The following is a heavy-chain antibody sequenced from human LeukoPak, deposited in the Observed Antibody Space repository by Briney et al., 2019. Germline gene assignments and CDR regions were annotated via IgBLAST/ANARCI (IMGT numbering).Heavy chain of an antibody. Sequence: GGSLRLSCAASGFTFDDYGMHWVRQAPGKGLEWVAVISYDGGNKYYADSVEGRFTISRDNSKNTLYLQVNSLRAEDTAVYYCANPGQVLAENWLDPWGQGTLVTVSS. D-gene: IGHD2-2*01. CDR1: GFTFDDYG. J-gene: IGHJ5*02. V-gene: IGHV3-30*18. CDR3: ANPGQVLAENWLDP. CDR2: ISYDGGNK.